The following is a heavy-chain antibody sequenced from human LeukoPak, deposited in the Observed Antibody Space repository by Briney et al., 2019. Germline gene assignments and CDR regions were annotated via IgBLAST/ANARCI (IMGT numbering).Heavy chain of an antibody. CDR3: AREIITMAGTIDY. J-gene: IGHJ4*02. D-gene: IGHD6-19*01. Sequence: PGGSLRLSCAASGFTFSSYEMNWVRQAPGKGLEGVSYISSSGSTIYYADSVKGRFTISRDNAKNSLYLQMNSLRAEDTAVYYCAREIITMAGTIDYWGQGTMVTVSS. V-gene: IGHV3-48*03. CDR1: GFTFSSYE. CDR2: ISSSGSTI.